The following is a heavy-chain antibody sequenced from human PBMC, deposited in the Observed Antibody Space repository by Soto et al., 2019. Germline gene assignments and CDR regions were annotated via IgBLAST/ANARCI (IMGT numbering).Heavy chain of an antibody. J-gene: IGHJ6*02. CDR2: ISGSGGRT. Sequence: GGCHRLSGTASEFTFRNYAMSWVRHDPGKGLGWVSGISGSGGRTYYADSVKGRFTISRDNSKNTLYLQMNTLRAEDTAVYYCARGYSYDYYAMDVWGQGTTVTVSS. D-gene: IGHD5-18*01. CDR1: EFTFRNYA. CDR3: ARGYSYDYYAMDV. V-gene: IGHV3-23*01.